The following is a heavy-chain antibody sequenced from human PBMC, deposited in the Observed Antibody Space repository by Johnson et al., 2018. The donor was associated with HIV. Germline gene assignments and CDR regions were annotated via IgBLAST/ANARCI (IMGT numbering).Heavy chain of an antibody. D-gene: IGHD2-15*01. V-gene: IGHV3-64*01. CDR3: ARALGYCSGGSCPLDAFDI. J-gene: IGHJ3*02. CDR2: ISSNGGST. Sequence: VQLVESGGGVVQPGRSLRLSCAASGFSFSNYAMDWVRPAPGKGLEYVSAISSNGGSTYYANSVKGRFTISRDNSKNTLYLQMGSLRAEDMAVYYCARALGYCSGGSCPLDAFDIWGQGTMVTVSS. CDR1: GFSFSNYA.